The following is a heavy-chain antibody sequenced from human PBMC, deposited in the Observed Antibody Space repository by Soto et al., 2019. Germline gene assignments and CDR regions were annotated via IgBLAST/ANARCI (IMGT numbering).Heavy chain of an antibody. CDR3: AKVIGSLGMVY. D-gene: IGHD3-10*01. Sequence: GGSLRLSCAASGSTFSSYVITWVRQAPGKGLEWVSSISGSGDNTYYADSVKGRFTISRDNSKNTLFLQMNSLRAEDTAVYYCAKVIGSLGMVYWGQGTLVTVSS. J-gene: IGHJ4*02. CDR2: ISGSGDNT. CDR1: GSTFSSYV. V-gene: IGHV3-23*01.